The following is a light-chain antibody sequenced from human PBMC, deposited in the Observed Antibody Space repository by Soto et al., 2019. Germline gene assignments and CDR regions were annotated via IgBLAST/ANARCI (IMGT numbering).Light chain of an antibody. V-gene: IGKV1-9*01. CDR3: QQLNSFPIP. J-gene: IGKJ3*01. CDR2: GAS. CDR1: QGISSF. Sequence: IQLTQSPSSLSASVGDRVTITCWASQGISSFLAWYQQKPGKAPKLLIYGASTLQSGVPSRFSGSGSGTDFTLTIGSLQPEDFATYYCQQLNSFPIPFGPGTKVDI.